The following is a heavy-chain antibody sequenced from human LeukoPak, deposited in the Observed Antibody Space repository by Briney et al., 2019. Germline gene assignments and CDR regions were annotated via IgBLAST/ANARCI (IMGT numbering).Heavy chain of an antibody. CDR3: AKCSGSYPYHDAFDI. CDR1: GFTFSSYA. J-gene: IGHJ3*02. CDR2: ISSSSSYI. Sequence: GGSLRLSCAASGFTFSSYAMSWVRQAPGKGLEWVSSISSSSSYIYYADSVKGRFTISRDNAKNSLYLQMNSLRAEDTAVYYCAKCSGSYPYHDAFDIWGQGTMVTVSS. D-gene: IGHD1-26*01. V-gene: IGHV3-21*04.